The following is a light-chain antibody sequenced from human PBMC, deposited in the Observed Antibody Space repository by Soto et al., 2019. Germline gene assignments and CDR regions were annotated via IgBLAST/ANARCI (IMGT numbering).Light chain of an antibody. J-gene: IGKJ3*01. Sequence: EIVWTQSPGTLSLSPGESATLACRASQSVSSSYLAWYQQKPGQAPRLLIYGASSSATGIPDRFSGSGSGTDFTLTISRLEPEDFAVDYCQQYGTSLFTFGPWTKVSIK. CDR3: QQYGTSLFT. CDR2: GAS. CDR1: QSVSSSY. V-gene: IGKV3-20*01.